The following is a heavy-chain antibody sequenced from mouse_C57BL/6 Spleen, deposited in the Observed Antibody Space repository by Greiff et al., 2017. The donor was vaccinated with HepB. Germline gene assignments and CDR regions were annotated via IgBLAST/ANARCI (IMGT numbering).Heavy chain of an antibody. CDR3: ARDAYYYGHFDV. D-gene: IGHD1-1*01. Sequence: EVQLVESGGGLVQSGRSLRLSCATSGFTFSDFYMEWVRQAPGKGLEWIAASRNKANDYTTEYSASVKGRFIVSRDTSQSILYLQMNALRAEDTAIYYCARDAYYYGHFDVWGTGTTVTVSS. J-gene: IGHJ1*03. CDR1: GFTFSDFY. CDR2: SRNKANDYTT. V-gene: IGHV7-1*01.